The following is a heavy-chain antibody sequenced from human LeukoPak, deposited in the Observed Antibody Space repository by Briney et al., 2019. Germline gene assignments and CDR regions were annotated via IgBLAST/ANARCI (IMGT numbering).Heavy chain of an antibody. CDR1: GGSVSIGTYY. J-gene: IGHJ4*02. D-gene: IGHD3-10*01. CDR2: IWNSGST. Sequence: SETLSLTCSVSGGSVSIGTYYGSWIRQPPGKGLEWIGYIWNSGSTKYNPSLKSRVTISVDTSKNQFSLKLSSVTAADTAVYYCAREAAYYNSGSRPIDSWGQGTLVTVSS. CDR3: AREAAYYNSGSRPIDS. V-gene: IGHV4-61*01.